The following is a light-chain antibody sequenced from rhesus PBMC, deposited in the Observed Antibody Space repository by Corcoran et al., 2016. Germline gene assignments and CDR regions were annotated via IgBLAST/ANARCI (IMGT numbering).Light chain of an antibody. J-gene: IGKJ1*01. Sequence: EIVMTQSPATLSLSPGERATLSCRASQSVSSYVAWYQQKPEQAPRLLIYGAASRATGIPDRFSGSGSGTDFTLIISRLEPEDVGVYYCQQYNNWNRTFGQGTKVEIK. CDR2: GAA. CDR3: QQYNNWNRT. CDR1: QSVSSY. V-gene: IGKV3S9*01.